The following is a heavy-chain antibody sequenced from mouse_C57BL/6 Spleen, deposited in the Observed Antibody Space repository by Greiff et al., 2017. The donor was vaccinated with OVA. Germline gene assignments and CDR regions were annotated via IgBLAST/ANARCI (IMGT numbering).Heavy chain of an antibody. CDR1: GFTFSSYA. CDR2: ISDGGSYT. J-gene: IGHJ4*01. D-gene: IGHD2-4*01. Sequence: EVQRVESGGGLVKPGGSLKLSCAASGFTFSSYAMSWVRQTPEKRLEWVATISDGGSYTYYPDNVKGRFTISRDNAKNNLYLQMSHLKSEDTAMYYCARELITQYYYAMDYWGQGTSVTVSS. V-gene: IGHV5-4*01. CDR3: ARELITQYYYAMDY.